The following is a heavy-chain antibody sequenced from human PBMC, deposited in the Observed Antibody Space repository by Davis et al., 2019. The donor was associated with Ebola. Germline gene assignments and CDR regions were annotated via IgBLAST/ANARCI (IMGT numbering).Heavy chain of an antibody. CDR3: ARDFVNDSSDP. D-gene: IGHD3-22*01. CDR1: GYTFTNYG. Sequence: AASVKVSCKASGYTFTNYGITWVRQAPGQGLEWMGWINPHNGNTNYAQNVQGRVIMTSDTATTTAYMEVGSLRSDDTAVYYCARDFVNDSSDPWGQGTLVTVSS. CDR2: INPHNGNT. J-gene: IGHJ4*02. V-gene: IGHV1-18*04.